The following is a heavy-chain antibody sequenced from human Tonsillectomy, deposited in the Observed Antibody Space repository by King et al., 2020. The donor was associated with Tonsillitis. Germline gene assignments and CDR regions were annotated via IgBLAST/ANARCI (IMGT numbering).Heavy chain of an antibody. CDR1: GFTLSHYG. D-gene: IGHD1-26*01. J-gene: IGHJ6*02. Sequence: VQLVESGGGVVQPGRSLRPSCAASGFTLSHYGMHWVRQAPGKGLEWVALIPYDGSNKWSADAMKGQLTISRANSKNTLYLQMNCLRAEDTAVYYCSKPRSRYHDYYFYAMDVWGRGTTVTVSS. CDR3: SKPRSRYHDYYFYAMDV. V-gene: IGHV3-30*18. CDR2: IPYDGSNK.